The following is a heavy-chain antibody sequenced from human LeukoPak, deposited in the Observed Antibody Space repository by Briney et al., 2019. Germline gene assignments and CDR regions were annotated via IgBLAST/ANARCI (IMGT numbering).Heavy chain of an antibody. CDR1: GYTFTSYG. Sequence: ASVKVSCKASGYTFTSYGISWVRQAPGQGLEWMGWISAYNGNTNYAQKLQGRVTMTTDTSTSTAYMELRSLRSDDTAVYYCARDTVGGTTIARRYYFDYWGQGTLVTVSS. J-gene: IGHJ4*02. CDR2: ISAYNGNT. V-gene: IGHV1-18*01. CDR3: ARDTVGGTTIARRYYFDY. D-gene: IGHD1-26*01.